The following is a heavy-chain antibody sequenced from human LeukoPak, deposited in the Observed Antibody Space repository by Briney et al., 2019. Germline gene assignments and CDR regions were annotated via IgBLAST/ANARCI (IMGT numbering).Heavy chain of an antibody. CDR2: INWNGGST. D-gene: IGHD4-17*01. Sequence: GGSLRLSCAASGFTFDDCGMSWVRQAPGKGLEWVSGINWNGGSTGYADSVKGRFTISRDNAKNSLYLQMNSLRAEDTALYYCARGDGDSYAEYFQHWGQGTLVTVSS. V-gene: IGHV3-20*04. CDR3: ARGDGDSYAEYFQH. J-gene: IGHJ1*01. CDR1: GFTFDDCG.